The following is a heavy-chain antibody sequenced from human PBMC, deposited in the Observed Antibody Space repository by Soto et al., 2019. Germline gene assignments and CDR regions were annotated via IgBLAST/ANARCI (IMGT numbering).Heavy chain of an antibody. Sequence: ASVKVSCKASGYTFTSYYINWVLQATGQGLEWMGWMNPNSGNTGYAQKFQGRVTMTRNTSISTAYMELSSLRSEDTAVYYCARVGVLRFLEWFHTYYYYGMDVWGQGTMVTVSS. CDR3: ARVGVLRFLEWFHTYYYYGMDV. V-gene: IGHV1-8*01. CDR2: MNPNSGNT. CDR1: GYTFTSYY. J-gene: IGHJ6*02. D-gene: IGHD3-3*01.